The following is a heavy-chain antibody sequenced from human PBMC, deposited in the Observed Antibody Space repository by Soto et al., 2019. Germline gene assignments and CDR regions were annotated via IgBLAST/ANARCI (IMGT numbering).Heavy chain of an antibody. Sequence: QVQLQQWGAGLLKPSETLSLTCAVYGGSFSGYYWSWIRQTPGKGLEWIGEINDSGSTNNNPSLKSRGTILVDTPKNQFSRKLSAVTSAETAVYYCARGLLLWFGELSRRGGYYYYMDVWGKGTTVTVSS. CDR1: GGSFSGYY. CDR2: INDSGST. D-gene: IGHD3-10*01. CDR3: ARGLLLWFGELSRRGGYYYYMDV. V-gene: IGHV4-34*04. J-gene: IGHJ6*03.